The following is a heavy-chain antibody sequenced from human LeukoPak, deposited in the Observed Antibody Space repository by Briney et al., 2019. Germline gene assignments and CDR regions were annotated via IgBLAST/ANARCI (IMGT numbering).Heavy chain of an antibody. CDR3: AKLLYRSSWQPFDY. Sequence: GGSLRLSCAASGFTFSSYNMNWVRQAPGKGLEWVSYISSSSNTIYYADSVKGRFTISRDNAKNSLYLQMNSLRDEDTAVYYCAKLLYRSSWQPFDYWGQGTLVTVSS. D-gene: IGHD6-13*01. J-gene: IGHJ4*02. CDR1: GFTFSSYN. V-gene: IGHV3-48*02. CDR2: ISSSSNTI.